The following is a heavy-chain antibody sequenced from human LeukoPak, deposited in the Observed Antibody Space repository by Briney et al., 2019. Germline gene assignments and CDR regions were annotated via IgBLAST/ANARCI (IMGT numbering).Heavy chain of an antibody. CDR2: ISVYSGDT. J-gene: IGHJ4*02. CDR3: ARAPAAGATRVDY. CDR1: GYTFSSYG. V-gene: IGHV1-18*01. D-gene: IGHD6-13*01. Sequence: GASVEVSCKASGYTFSSYGISWVRQAPGQGLEWMGWISVYSGDTKYAQKVQGRVTMTTDTPTSTAYMELRSLTSDDTAVYFCARAPAAGATRVDYWGQGTLVTVSS.